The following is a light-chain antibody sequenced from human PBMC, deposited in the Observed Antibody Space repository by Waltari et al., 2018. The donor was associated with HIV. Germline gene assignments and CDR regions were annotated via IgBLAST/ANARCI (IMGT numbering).Light chain of an antibody. J-gene: IGLJ1*01. CDR3: SSYVGNNIYV. CDR2: EVK. CDR1: SSDVGTYNY. V-gene: IGLV2-8*01. Sequence: QSALTQPPSASGSPGQSVTISCIGTSSDVGTYNYVSWYQHHPGRAPKLMIFEVKQRASGVPDRFSASRSCNTAYLTVSGLQPEDEADYYCSSYVGNNIYVFGTGTKVTVL.